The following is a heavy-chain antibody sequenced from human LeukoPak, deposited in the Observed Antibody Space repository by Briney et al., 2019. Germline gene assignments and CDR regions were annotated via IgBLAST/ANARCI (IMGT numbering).Heavy chain of an antibody. CDR1: GGPISSYY. V-gene: IGHV4-4*07. CDR2: IYTSGST. J-gene: IGHJ5*02. D-gene: IGHD3-22*01. CDR3: ARARNYYDSSGYYRFDP. Sequence: PSETLSLTCTVSGGPISSYYWSWIRQPAGRGLEWIGRIYTSGSTNYNPSLKSRVTMSVDTSKNQFSLKLSSVTAADTAGYYCARARNYYDSSGYYRFDPWGQGTLVTVSS.